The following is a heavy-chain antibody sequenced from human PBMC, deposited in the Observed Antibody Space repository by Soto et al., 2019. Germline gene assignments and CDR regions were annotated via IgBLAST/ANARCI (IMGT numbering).Heavy chain of an antibody. CDR2: INIYSGDA. V-gene: IGHV1-18*01. CDR1: GYTFTSYG. D-gene: IGHD3-22*01. Sequence: QVRLEQSGPEVKKTGASVKVSCKASGYTFTSYGISWVRQAPGQGLEWMGWINIYSGDANYAQSFQDRVTMTRDTTTNTVYMERRTLRSDDTAVYYCSRALYYYDNSGFAYWGQGTLVTVSS. CDR3: SRALYYYDNSGFAY. J-gene: IGHJ4*02.